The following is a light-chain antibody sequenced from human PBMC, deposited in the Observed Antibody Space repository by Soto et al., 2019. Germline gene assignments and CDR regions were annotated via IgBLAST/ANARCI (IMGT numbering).Light chain of an antibody. CDR1: QSVSNNY. CDR3: QQYGSSGT. Sequence: EILLTQSPGILSLSPGERSSLSCGASQSVSNNYLAWYQQKPGQAPRLLIYGASNRATGIPDRFSGSGSGTDFTLTISRLETEDFAVYYCQQYGSSGTFGQGTKVDIK. CDR2: GAS. V-gene: IGKV3-20*01. J-gene: IGKJ1*01.